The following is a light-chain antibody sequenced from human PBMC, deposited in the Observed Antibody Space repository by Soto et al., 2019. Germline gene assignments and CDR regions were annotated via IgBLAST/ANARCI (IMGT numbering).Light chain of an antibody. Sequence: DIQMTQSPSSLSASVGDRVTITCRASQSVSSYLNWYQQKPGKAPKLLIYGASSLRRGVPSRFSGSGSGTDFTLTITSLQIEDFATYYCQQSSSTPLTFGGGTKVDIK. V-gene: IGKV1-39*01. CDR1: QSVSSY. CDR2: GAS. J-gene: IGKJ4*01. CDR3: QQSSSTPLT.